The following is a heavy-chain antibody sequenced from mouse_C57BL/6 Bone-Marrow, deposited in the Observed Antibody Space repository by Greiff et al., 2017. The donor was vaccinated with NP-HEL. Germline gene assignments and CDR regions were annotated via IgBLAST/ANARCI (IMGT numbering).Heavy chain of an antibody. Sequence: VKLQESGAELARPGASVKMSCKASGYTFTSYTMHWVKQRPGQGLEWIGYINPSSGYTKYNQKFKDKATLTADKSSSTAYMQLSSLTSEDSAVYYCARSYYYEGFDYWGQGTTLTVSS. J-gene: IGHJ2*01. CDR1: GYTFTSYT. V-gene: IGHV1-4*01. CDR2: INPSSGYT. CDR3: ARSYYYEGFDY. D-gene: IGHD1-1*02.